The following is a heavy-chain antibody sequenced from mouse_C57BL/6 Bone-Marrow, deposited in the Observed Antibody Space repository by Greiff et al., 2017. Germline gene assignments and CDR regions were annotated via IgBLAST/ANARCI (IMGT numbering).Heavy chain of an antibody. CDR1: GYSFTGYY. D-gene: IGHD1-1*01. J-gene: IGHJ2*01. CDR3: AREDYYGYFDY. Sequence: VQLKESGPELVKPGASVKISCKASGYSFTGYYMHWVKQSSEKSLEWIGEINPSTGGTSYNQKFKGKATLTVDKSSSTAYMQLKSLTSEDSAVYYCAREDYYGYFDYWGQGTTRTVSS. V-gene: IGHV1-43*01. CDR2: INPSTGGT.